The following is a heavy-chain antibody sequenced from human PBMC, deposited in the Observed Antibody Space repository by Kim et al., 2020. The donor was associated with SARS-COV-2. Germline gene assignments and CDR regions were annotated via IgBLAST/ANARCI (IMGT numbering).Heavy chain of an antibody. D-gene: IGHD3-22*01. CDR2: IYYSGST. CDR1: GGSISSSSYY. J-gene: IGHJ3*02. CDR3: ARQEGVTMIVPGAFDI. Sequence: SETLSLTCTVSGGSISSSSYYWGWIRQPPGKGLEWIGSIYYSGSTYYNPSLKSRVTISVDTSKNQFSLKLSSVTAADTAVYYCARQEGVTMIVPGAFDIWGQGTMVTVSS. V-gene: IGHV4-39*01.